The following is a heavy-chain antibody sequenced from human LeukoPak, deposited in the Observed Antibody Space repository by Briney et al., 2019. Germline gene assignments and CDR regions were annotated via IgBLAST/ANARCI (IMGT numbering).Heavy chain of an antibody. CDR2: IWYDGSNK. Sequence: HPGRSLRLSCAASGFTFSSYGMHWVRQAPGKGLEWVAVIWYDGSNKYYADSVKGRFTISRDNSKNTLYLQMNSLRAEDTAVYYCARGFDCSTTSCSCMDLWGQGTTVTVSS. V-gene: IGHV3-33*08. CDR3: ARGFDCSTTSCSCMDL. D-gene: IGHD2-2*01. J-gene: IGHJ6*02. CDR1: GFTFSSYG.